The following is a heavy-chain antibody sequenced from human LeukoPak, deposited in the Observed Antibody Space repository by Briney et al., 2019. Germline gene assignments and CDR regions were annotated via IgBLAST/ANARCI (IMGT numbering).Heavy chain of an antibody. CDR3: EKGMIFGVAPGY. J-gene: IGHJ4*02. CDR1: GFTFSSYA. D-gene: IGHD3-3*01. V-gene: IGHV3-23*01. Sequence: GGSLRLSCAASGFTFSSYAMSWVRQAPGKGLEWVSAISGSGGSTYHADSVKGRFTISRDNSKNTLYLQMNSLRAEDTAVYYCEKGMIFGVAPGYWGQGTLVTVSS. CDR2: ISGSGGST.